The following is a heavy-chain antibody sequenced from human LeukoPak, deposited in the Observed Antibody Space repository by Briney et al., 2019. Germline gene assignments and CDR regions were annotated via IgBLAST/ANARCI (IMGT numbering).Heavy chain of an antibody. CDR1: GFTFSSYW. Sequence: PGGSLRLSCAAPGFTFSSYWMSWVRQAPGKGLEWVANMKQDGTEKYYVDSVRGRFSISRDNAKNSLYLQMNSLRAEDAAVYYCARALRSYMITFEGVIGPLFDYWGQGTLVTVSS. J-gene: IGHJ4*02. D-gene: IGHD3-16*02. CDR2: MKQDGTEK. CDR3: ARALRSYMITFEGVIGPLFDY. V-gene: IGHV3-7*01.